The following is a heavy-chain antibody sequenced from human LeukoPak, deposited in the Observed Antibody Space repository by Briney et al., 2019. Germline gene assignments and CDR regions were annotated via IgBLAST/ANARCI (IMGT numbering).Heavy chain of an antibody. D-gene: IGHD3-10*01. V-gene: IGHV1-58*02. CDR2: IVVGSGNT. Sequence: SVKVSCKASGFTFTSSAMQWVRQARGQRLEWIGWIVVGSGNTNYAQKSQERVTITRDMSTSTAYMELSSLRSEDTAVYYCAIGAMVRDFDYWGQGTLVTVSS. CDR3: AIGAMVRDFDY. J-gene: IGHJ4*02. CDR1: GFTFTSSA.